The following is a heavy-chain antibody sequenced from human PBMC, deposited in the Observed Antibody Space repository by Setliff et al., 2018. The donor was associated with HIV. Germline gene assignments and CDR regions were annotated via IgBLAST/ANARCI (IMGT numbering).Heavy chain of an antibody. J-gene: IGHJ4*02. D-gene: IGHD1-26*01. Sequence: PSETLSLTCTVSGDSVTSGDYYWNWIRQPPGKGLEWIGYVYSSGSTNYNPSLKSRVIISVDTSKNQFSLKLNAVTAADTAIYYCARAGMGALRGLFDYWGQGTLVTVSS. CDR3: ARAGMGALRGLFDY. CDR2: VYSSGST. V-gene: IGHV4-61*08. CDR1: GDSVTSGDYY.